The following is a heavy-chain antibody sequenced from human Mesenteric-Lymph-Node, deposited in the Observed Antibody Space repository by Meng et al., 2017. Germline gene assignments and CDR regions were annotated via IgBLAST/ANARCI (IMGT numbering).Heavy chain of an antibody. Sequence: GESLKISCAASGFTFSSYAMHWVRQAPGKGLVWVSHINTVGSTTTYADSVKGRFTISRDNAKNTLYLQMNSLTVEDTAVYYCAREGSVTTDYWGQGTLVTVSS. D-gene: IGHD4-17*01. CDR3: AREGSVTTDY. CDR1: GFTFSSYA. V-gene: IGHV3-74*01. CDR2: INTVGSTT. J-gene: IGHJ4*02.